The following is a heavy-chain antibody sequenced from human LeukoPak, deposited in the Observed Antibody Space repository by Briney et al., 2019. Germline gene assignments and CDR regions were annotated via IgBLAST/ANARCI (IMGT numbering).Heavy chain of an antibody. CDR1: GFTFSSHH. D-gene: IGHD1-26*01. CDR3: ARVEAAGDKRGSYYYYYIVV. CDR2: ISASGVTT. Sequence: GGSLRLSCAASGFTFSSHHMSWVRQAPGKGLEGVSGISASGVTTYLADSVKRRLTISRDHSDNTLSLQMNSLKADDTAVYHCARVEAAGDKRGSYYYYYIVVWGTGTTVTVSS. V-gene: IGHV3-23*01. J-gene: IGHJ6*03.